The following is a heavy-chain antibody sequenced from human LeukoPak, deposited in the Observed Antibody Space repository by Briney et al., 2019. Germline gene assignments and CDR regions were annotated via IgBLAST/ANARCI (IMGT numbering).Heavy chain of an antibody. J-gene: IGHJ4*02. CDR1: GGSISRYY. Sequence: SETLSLACTVSGGSISRYYWSWIRQPPGKGLEWIASGDYSGGTYYNPSLESRVAISADMSKNQFSLKLTSVTGADTAVYYCAGERGEEYSSGWYKRNYFDNWGQGIRVTVSS. CDR2: GDYSGGT. CDR3: AGERGEEYSSGWYKRNYFDN. V-gene: IGHV4-59*12. D-gene: IGHD6-19*01.